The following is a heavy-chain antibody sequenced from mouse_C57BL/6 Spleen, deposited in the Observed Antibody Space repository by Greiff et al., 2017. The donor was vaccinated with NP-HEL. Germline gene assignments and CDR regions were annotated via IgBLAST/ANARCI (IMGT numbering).Heavy chain of an antibody. CDR1: GYAFTNYL. Sequence: VKLQESGAELVRPGTSVKVSCKASGYAFTNYLIEWVKQRPGQGLEWIGVINPGSGGTNYNEKFKGKATLTADKSSSTAYMQLSSLTSEDSAVYFCARDYYGSSYDYAMDYWGQGTSVTVSS. D-gene: IGHD1-1*01. J-gene: IGHJ4*01. CDR2: INPGSGGT. V-gene: IGHV1-54*01. CDR3: ARDYYGSSYDYAMDY.